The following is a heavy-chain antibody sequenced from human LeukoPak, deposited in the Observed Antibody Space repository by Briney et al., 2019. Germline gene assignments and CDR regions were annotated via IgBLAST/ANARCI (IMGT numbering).Heavy chain of an antibody. V-gene: IGHV4-59*01. CDR2: IYYSGSI. D-gene: IGHD6-13*01. CDR3: ARDRVAAADHYYYYGMDV. Sequence: SETLSLTCTVSGASISSYYWSWIRQPPGKGLEWIGYIYYSGSINYDPSLKSRVTISVDTSKKQFSLNLSSVTAADTAVYYYARDRVAAADHYYYYGMDVWGQGTTVTVSS. J-gene: IGHJ6*02. CDR1: GASISSYY.